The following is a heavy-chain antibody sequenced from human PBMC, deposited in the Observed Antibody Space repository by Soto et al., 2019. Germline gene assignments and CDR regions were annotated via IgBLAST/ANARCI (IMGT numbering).Heavy chain of an antibody. CDR3: ARDGVRIWFDP. J-gene: IGHJ5*02. Sequence: QVQLVQSGAEVKNPGSSVKVSCKASGGTFSTYGINWVRQAPGQGLEWMGAIIPIFATPNYAQKFQDRVTITADESTNTAYMELSSLRSDDTAVYYCARDGVRIWFDPWGQGTLVTVSS. CDR1: GGTFSTYG. V-gene: IGHV1-69*01. D-gene: IGHD3-10*02. CDR2: IIPIFATP.